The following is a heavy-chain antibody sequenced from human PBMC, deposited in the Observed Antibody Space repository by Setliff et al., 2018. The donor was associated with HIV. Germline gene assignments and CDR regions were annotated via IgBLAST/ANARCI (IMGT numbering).Heavy chain of an antibody. CDR2: ISHDAVKT. CDR1: GFDFSGYS. D-gene: IGHD2-15*01. V-gene: IGHV3-30*04. CDR3: AKMTPSYYFYMDA. J-gene: IGHJ6*03. Sequence: GGSLRLSCVASGFDFSGYSMPWVRQAPGKGPEWVAAISHDAVKTYYADSVKGRFTISRDNAKNSLYLQMHSLRAEDTAIYYCAKMTPSYYFYMDAWGNGTTVTVSS.